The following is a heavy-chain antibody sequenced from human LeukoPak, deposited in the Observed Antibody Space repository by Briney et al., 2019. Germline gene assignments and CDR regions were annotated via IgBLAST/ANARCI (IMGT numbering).Heavy chain of an antibody. J-gene: IGHJ6*02. CDR1: GFTFSSYS. Sequence: GGSLRLSCAASGFTFSSYSMNWVRQAPGKGLEWVSSISSSSSYIYYADSVKGRFTISRDNAKNSLYLQMNSLRAEDTAVYYCAREKGGGPTYYYGMDVWGQGTTVTVSS. V-gene: IGHV3-21*01. D-gene: IGHD2-15*01. CDR3: AREKGGGPTYYYGMDV. CDR2: ISSSSSYI.